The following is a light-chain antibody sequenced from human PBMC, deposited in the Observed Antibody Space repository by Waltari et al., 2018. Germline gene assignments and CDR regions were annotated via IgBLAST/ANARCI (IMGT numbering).Light chain of an antibody. J-gene: IGLJ3*02. V-gene: IGLV3-10*01. Sequence: SYELTQPPSVSVSPGQAARITCSGDALPKKYAYWYQQQSGQAPGLVIYADSKRPSGIPERFSGSSSGTTATLTLSGAQVEDEGDYYCYSTDSSDTHRVFGGGTKLTVL. CDR3: YSTDSSDTHRV. CDR2: ADS. CDR1: ALPKKY.